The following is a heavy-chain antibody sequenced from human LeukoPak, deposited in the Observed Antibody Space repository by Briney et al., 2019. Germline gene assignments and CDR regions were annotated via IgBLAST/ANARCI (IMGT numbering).Heavy chain of an antibody. CDR3: ARATQLLTDAFDI. CDR2: IYHSGST. Sequence: SETLSLTCTVSGGSISSSSYYWGWIRQPPGKGLEWIGSIYHSGSTYYNPSLKSRVTISVDRSKNQSSLKLSSVTAADTAVYYCARATQLLTDAFDIWGQGTMVTVSS. V-gene: IGHV4-39*07. D-gene: IGHD3-10*01. CDR1: GGSISSSSYY. J-gene: IGHJ3*02.